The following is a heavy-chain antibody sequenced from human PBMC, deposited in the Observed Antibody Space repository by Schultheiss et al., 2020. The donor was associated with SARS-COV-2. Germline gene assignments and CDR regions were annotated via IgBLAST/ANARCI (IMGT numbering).Heavy chain of an antibody. V-gene: IGHV3-9*01. D-gene: IGHD1-26*01. CDR1: GFTFDDYA. CDR2: ISWNSGSI. Sequence: SLKISCAASGFTFDDYAMHWVRQAPGKGLEWVSGISWNSGSIGYADSVKGRFTISRDNAKNSLYLQMNSLRAEDTAVYYCARDLYSGSYGRDYWGQGTLVTVSS. CDR3: ARDLYSGSYGRDY. J-gene: IGHJ4*02.